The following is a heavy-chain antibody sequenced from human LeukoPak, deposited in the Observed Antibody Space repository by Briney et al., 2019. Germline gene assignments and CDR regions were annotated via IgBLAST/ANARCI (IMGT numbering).Heavy chain of an antibody. CDR2: IYYSGST. CDR3: ARGGIAAAGHPFDY. CDR1: GGSIFSSSYH. Sequence: PSETLSLTCTISGGSIFSSSYHWGWIRQPPGKGLEWIGSIYYSGSTYYNPSLKSRVTISVDTSKNKFSLKLSSVTAADTAVYYCARGGIAAAGHPFDYWGQGTLVTVSS. J-gene: IGHJ4*02. D-gene: IGHD6-13*01. V-gene: IGHV4-39*07.